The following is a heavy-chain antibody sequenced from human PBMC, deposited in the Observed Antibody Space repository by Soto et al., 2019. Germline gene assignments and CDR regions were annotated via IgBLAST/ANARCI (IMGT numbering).Heavy chain of an antibody. CDR1: GGSFSGYY. D-gene: IGHD2-8*02. J-gene: IGHJ4*02. Sequence: SETLSLTCAVYGGSFSGYYWTWIRQPPGTGLEWIGEINHSGSTNYNPSLKSRVTISVDTSKNQFSLRLTSVTAADTAVYYCARDKITGLFDYWGQGTQVTVSS. V-gene: IGHV4-34*01. CDR3: ARDKITGLFDY. CDR2: INHSGST.